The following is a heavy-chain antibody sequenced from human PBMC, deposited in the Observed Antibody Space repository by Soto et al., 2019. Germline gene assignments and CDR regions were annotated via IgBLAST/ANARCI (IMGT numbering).Heavy chain of an antibody. CDR1: GYTFTRYG. CDR3: ASGWFGEFVYYFDY. J-gene: IGHJ4*02. CDR2: ISAXNGNK. V-gene: IGHV1-18*01. Sequence: GXSVKVSCKASGYTFTRYGISWVRQAPGQGLEWMGWISAXNGNKXYAQKPKGRVXXTTDTYTXXDYMELRSMRSDDTAVYYCASGWFGEFVYYFDYWGQGTLVTVSS. D-gene: IGHD3-10*01.